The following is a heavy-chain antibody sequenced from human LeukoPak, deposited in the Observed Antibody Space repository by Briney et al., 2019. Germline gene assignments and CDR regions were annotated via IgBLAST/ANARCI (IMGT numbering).Heavy chain of an antibody. D-gene: IGHD6-13*01. CDR3: ARAYSSSWYWNWFDP. J-gene: IGHJ5*02. CDR1: GYSISSGYY. Sequence: SETLSLTCTVSGYSISSGYYWGWIRQPPGQGLEWIGDIYPTGSTYYNPSLKSRVTISVDTSKNQFSLKVSSVSAADTAVYYCARAYSSSWYWNWFDPWGQGTLVTVSS. CDR2: IYPTGST. V-gene: IGHV4-38-2*02.